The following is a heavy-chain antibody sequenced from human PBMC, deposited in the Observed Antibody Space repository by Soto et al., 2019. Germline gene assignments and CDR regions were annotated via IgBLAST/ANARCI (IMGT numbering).Heavy chain of an antibody. CDR2: IYHSGST. V-gene: IGHV4-38-2*01. CDR1: GYSISSGYY. D-gene: IGHD2-15*01. J-gene: IGHJ5*02. Sequence: PSETLSLTCAVSGYSISSGYYWGWIRQPPGKGLEWIGSIYHSGSTYYNPSLKSRVTISVDTSKNQFSLKLSSVPAADTAVYYCASQVIVVVVAPTGPVGFDPWGQGTLVTVSS. CDR3: ASQVIVVVVAPTGPVGFDP.